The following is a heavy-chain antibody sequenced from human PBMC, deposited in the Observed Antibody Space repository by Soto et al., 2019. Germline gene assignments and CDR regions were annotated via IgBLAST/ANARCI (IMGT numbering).Heavy chain of an antibody. D-gene: IGHD6-13*01. CDR2: LSDSGDSI. V-gene: IGHV3-23*01. CDR1: GFTFSSHA. J-gene: IGHJ4*02. CDR3: ARVSSSWYAGFFDL. Sequence: EVHLLESGGGLVQPGRSLRLSCTASGFTFSSHAMTWVRQAPGKGLEWVSGLSDSGDSIYYADSVKGRFTIYRDNSMNTLYLQMNTLRVEDTDVDYCARVSSSWYAGFFDLWGQGTLVTVSS.